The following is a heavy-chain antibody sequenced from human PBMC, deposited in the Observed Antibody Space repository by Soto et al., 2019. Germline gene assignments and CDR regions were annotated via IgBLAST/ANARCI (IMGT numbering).Heavy chain of an antibody. V-gene: IGHV4-34*01. J-gene: IGHJ6*02. CDR1: GGSFSGYY. D-gene: IGHD3-3*01. CDR2: INHSGST. Sequence: SETLSLTCAVYGGSFSGYYWSWIRQPPGKGLEWIGEINHSGSTNYNPSLKSRVTISVDTSKNQFSLKLSSVTAADTAVYYCARTYYDFWSGYDPKYYYYGMDVWGQGTTVT. CDR3: ARTYYDFWSGYDPKYYYYGMDV.